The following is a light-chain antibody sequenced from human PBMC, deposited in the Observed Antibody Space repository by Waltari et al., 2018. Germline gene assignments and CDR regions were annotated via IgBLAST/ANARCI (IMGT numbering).Light chain of an antibody. V-gene: IGLV1-44*01. J-gene: IGLJ3*02. CDR3: ASWDASLNGWV. CDR1: RSNIGSNS. CDR2: FTD. Sequence: QSVLTQPPSASGTPGQRVTISCSGGRSNIGSNSVNWFQQLPGTAPRLFIYFTDQRPSGVPGRFSGSKSGTSASRAISGLQAGDEADYYCASWDASLNGWVFGGGTKLTVL.